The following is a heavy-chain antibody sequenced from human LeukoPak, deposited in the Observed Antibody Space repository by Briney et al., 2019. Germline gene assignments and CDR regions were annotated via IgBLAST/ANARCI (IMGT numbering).Heavy chain of an antibody. Sequence: GGSLRLSCAASRFTFGSFGMHWVRQAPGKGLEWVAFIRYDGSNKYYADPVKGRFTISRDNFKNTLYLQMNSLRAEDTAVYYCAKDRVVVVIENDAFDIWGQGTMVTVSS. CDR3: AKDRVVVVIENDAFDI. J-gene: IGHJ3*02. CDR2: IRYDGSNK. CDR1: RFTFGSFG. D-gene: IGHD3-22*01. V-gene: IGHV3-30*02.